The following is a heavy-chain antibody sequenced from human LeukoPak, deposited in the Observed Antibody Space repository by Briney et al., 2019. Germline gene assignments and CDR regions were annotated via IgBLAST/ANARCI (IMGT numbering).Heavy chain of an antibody. CDR3: ARDHSSGWPKRMDV. V-gene: IGHV1-2*02. Sequence: ASVKVSCKASGYTFTGYYMHWVRQAPGQGLEWMGWINPNSGGTNYAQKFQGRVTMTRDTSISTAYMELSRLRSDDTAVYYCARDHSSGWPKRMDVWGKGTTVTVSS. D-gene: IGHD6-19*01. J-gene: IGHJ6*04. CDR2: INPNSGGT. CDR1: GYTFTGYY.